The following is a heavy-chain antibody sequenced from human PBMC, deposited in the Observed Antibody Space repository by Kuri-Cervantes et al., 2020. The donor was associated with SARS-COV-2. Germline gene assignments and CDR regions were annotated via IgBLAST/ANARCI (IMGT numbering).Heavy chain of an antibody. Sequence: GESLKISCAASGFTFRSYAMYWVRQAPGKGLEWVAVISYDGSNKYYADSVKGRFTISRDNSKNTLFLQMNSLRPEDTAVYYCARAPYCSNTSCHPKVRYWYFDLWGRGTLVTVSS. CDR2: ISYDGSNK. CDR3: ARAPYCSNTSCHPKVRYWYFDL. V-gene: IGHV3-30-3*01. D-gene: IGHD2-2*01. CDR1: GFTFRSYA. J-gene: IGHJ2*01.